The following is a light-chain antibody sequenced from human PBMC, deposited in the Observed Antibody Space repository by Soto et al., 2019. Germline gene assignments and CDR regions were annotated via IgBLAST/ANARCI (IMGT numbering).Light chain of an antibody. V-gene: IGLV1-40*01. J-gene: IGLJ2*01. Sequence: SVLTQPPSISGAPGLRVTISCTGSSTNIGAGYDVHWYQQVPGTAPKLLIYGDNKRPSGVPVRFSTSKSDTSASLVITGLQAEDEADYYCQSYDHSLSGSWIFGGGTKVTVL. CDR2: GDN. CDR3: QSYDHSLSGSWI. CDR1: STNIGAGYD.